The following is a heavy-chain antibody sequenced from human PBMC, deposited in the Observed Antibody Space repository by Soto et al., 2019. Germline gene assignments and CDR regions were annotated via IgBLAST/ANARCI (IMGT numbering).Heavy chain of an antibody. Sequence: QVQLVQSGAEVKKPGASVKVSCRASGYTFTSYDINWVRQATGQGLEWMGWMNPNSGNTGYAQRFQGRVTMTKNTSLITAYMELSSLTSDDTAVYYCARSTNDYGDRHWGQGTLVTVSS. J-gene: IGHJ4*02. CDR1: GYTFTSYD. D-gene: IGHD4-17*01. CDR3: ARSTNDYGDRH. CDR2: MNPNSGNT. V-gene: IGHV1-8*01.